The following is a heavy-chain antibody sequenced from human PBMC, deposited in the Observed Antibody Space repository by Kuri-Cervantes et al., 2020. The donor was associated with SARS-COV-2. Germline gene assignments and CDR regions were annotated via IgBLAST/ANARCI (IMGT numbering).Heavy chain of an antibody. D-gene: IGHD3-3*01. CDR2: IYYSGST. V-gene: IGHV4-39*07. J-gene: IGHJ3*02. Sequence: SETLSLTCTVSGGSISSSSYYWGWIRQPPGKGLEWIGSIYYSGSTYYNPSLKSRVTISVDTSKNQFSLKLSSVTAADTAVYYCARGAPGTIFGVVTVLGAFDIWGQGTMVTVSS. CDR3: ARGAPGTIFGVVTVLGAFDI. CDR1: GGSISSSSYY.